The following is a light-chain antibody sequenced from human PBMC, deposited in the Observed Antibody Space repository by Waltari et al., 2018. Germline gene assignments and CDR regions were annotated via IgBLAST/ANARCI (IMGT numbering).Light chain of an antibody. Sequence: DIVMTQSPDFQSVTPNERVTITCRASRAIGRSLHWYQQKPGQPPKLLITSASGSFSGVPSRFTGSGSGTEFTLTIDSLEAEDVATYFCHQSTSVPHTFGQGTKLEIK. V-gene: IGKV6-21*01. CDR1: RAIGRS. CDR2: SAS. J-gene: IGKJ2*01. CDR3: HQSTSVPHT.